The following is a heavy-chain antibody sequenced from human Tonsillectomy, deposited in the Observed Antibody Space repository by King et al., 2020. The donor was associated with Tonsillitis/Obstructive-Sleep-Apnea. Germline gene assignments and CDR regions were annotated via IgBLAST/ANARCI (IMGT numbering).Heavy chain of an antibody. CDR2: IYWDDDK. CDR3: AHSATCTGGSCAFDT. CDR1: GFSLSTTGVG. Sequence: TLKESGPALVKPTQTLTLTCTFSGFSLSTTGVGLAWIRQPPGTALEWLGLIYWDDDKRYSPSLKNRLTITRDTSKHQVILTATNMDPVDTGTYYCAHSATCTGGSCAFDTWGQGTLVTVSS. J-gene: IGHJ3*02. D-gene: IGHD2-15*01. V-gene: IGHV2-5*02.